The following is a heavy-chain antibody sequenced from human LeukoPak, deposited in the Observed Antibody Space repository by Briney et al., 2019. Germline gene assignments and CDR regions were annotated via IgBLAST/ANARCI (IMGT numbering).Heavy chain of an antibody. J-gene: IGHJ4*02. CDR1: GGSLSGFY. CDR3: ARAPGDYYDSSGYCLDY. CDR2: IHHSGRT. D-gene: IGHD3-22*01. V-gene: IGHV4-34*01. Sequence: PSETLSLNCSVYGGSLSGFYWSWIRQAPGKGLEWIGEIHHSGRTSHNPSLKSRVTMSVDTSTNQFSLKMSAVTAADTAVYYCARAPGDYYDSSGYCLDYWGQRSMVTVSS.